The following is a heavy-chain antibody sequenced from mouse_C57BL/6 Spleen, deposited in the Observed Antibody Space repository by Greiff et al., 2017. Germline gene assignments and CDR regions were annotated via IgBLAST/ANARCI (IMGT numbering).Heavy chain of an antibody. V-gene: IGHV1-69*01. CDR2: LDPSDSYT. CDR3: ARCLTGRYFDV. D-gene: IGHD4-1*01. CDR1: GYTFTSYW. Sequence: QVQLQQPGAELVMPGASVKLSCKASGYTFTSYWMHWVKQRPGQGLEWIGELDPSDSYTNYNQKFKGKSTLTVDKSSSTAYMQLSSLTSEDSAVYYCARCLTGRYFDVWGTGTTVTVSS. J-gene: IGHJ1*03.